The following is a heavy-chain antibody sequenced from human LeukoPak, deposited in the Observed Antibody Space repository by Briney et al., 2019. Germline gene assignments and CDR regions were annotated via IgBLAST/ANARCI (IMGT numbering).Heavy chain of an antibody. Sequence: GASVKVSCKVSGYRFTSYYMHWVRQAPGQGLEWMGIINPNGGSTSYAPKFQGRVTMTRDTSTSTVYMELSSLRSEDTAVYYCATASSGSYPITDYYFDYWGQGTLVTVSS. V-gene: IGHV1-46*01. J-gene: IGHJ4*02. D-gene: IGHD3-10*01. CDR3: ATASSGSYPITDYYFDY. CDR2: INPNGGST. CDR1: GYRFTSYY.